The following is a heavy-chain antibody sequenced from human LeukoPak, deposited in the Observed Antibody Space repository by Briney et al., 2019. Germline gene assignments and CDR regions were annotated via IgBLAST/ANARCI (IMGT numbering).Heavy chain of an antibody. CDR3: AREGCSSTSCYARWFDP. Sequence: SETLSLTCTVSGGSISSYYWSWIRQPPGKGLEWIGYIYYSGSTNYNPSLKSRVTISVDKSKNQFSLKLSSVTAADTAVYYCAREGCSSTSCYARWFDPWGQGTLVTVSS. D-gene: IGHD2-2*01. CDR1: GGSISSYY. V-gene: IGHV4-59*12. J-gene: IGHJ5*02. CDR2: IYYSGST.